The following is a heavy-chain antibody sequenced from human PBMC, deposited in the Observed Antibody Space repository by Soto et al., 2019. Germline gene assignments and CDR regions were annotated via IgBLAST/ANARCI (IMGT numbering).Heavy chain of an antibody. CDR3: ARHPEYGYYYYYYMDV. CDR1: GGSISSSSYY. V-gene: IGHV4-39*01. Sequence: PSETLSLTCTVSGGSISSSSYYWGWIRQPPGKGLEWIGSIYYSGSTYYNPSLKSRVTISVDTSKNQFSLKLSSVTAADTAVYYCARHPEYGYYYYYYMDVWGKGTTVTVSS. D-gene: IGHD3-10*01. J-gene: IGHJ6*03. CDR2: IYYSGST.